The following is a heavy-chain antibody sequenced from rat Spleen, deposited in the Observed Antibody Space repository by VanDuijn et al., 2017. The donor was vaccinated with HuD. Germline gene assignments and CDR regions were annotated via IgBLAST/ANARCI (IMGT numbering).Heavy chain of an antibody. Sequence: EVQLVESDGGLVQPGRSLKLSCAASGFTFSDYYMAWVRQAPTKGLEWVASISYDGTSTYYGDSVKGRFTVSRDNAKSTLYLQMDSLRSEDTATYYCARHPHTMGITGYFDYWGQGVMVTVSS. D-gene: IGHD1-9*01. CDR3: ARHPHTMGITGYFDY. V-gene: IGHV5-29*01. J-gene: IGHJ2*01. CDR1: GFTFSDYY. CDR2: ISYDGTST.